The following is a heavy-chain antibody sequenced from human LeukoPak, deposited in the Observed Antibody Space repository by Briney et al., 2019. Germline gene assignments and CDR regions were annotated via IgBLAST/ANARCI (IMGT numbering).Heavy chain of an antibody. Sequence: WGSLRLSCAASGFTFSSNWMSWVRQAPGKGLELVANIKQDGSEKYYVDAVKGRFTISRDNAKISLYLQMNSLRAEDTAVYYCARDPPLITAAGSRYFQHWGQGTLVTVSS. CDR2: IKQDGSEK. D-gene: IGHD6-13*01. CDR3: ARDPPLITAAGSRYFQH. J-gene: IGHJ1*01. CDR1: GFTFSSNW. V-gene: IGHV3-7*01.